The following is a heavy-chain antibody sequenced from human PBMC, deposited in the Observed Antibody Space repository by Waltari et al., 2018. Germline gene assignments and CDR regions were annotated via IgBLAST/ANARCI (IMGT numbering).Heavy chain of an antibody. Sequence: QVQLVQSGAEVKKPGSSVKVSCKASGGTFSSYTISCVRQAPGQGLEWMGRIIPILGIANYAQKFQGRVTITADKSTSTAYMELSSLRSEDTAVYYCARMGDIVATTSFDYWGQGTLVTVSS. CDR1: GGTFSSYT. V-gene: IGHV1-69*02. D-gene: IGHD5-12*01. CDR3: ARMGDIVATTSFDY. J-gene: IGHJ4*02. CDR2: IIPILGIA.